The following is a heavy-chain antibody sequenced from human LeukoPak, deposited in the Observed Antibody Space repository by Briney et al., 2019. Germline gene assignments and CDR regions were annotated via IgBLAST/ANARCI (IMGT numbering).Heavy chain of an antibody. J-gene: IGHJ4*02. V-gene: IGHV4-34*01. CDR2: ISHTEGT. CDR3: ARIRCGHSGSVCYNH. CDR1: GVSINDYY. D-gene: IGHD2-21*01. Sequence: SETLSLTCGVFGVSINDYYWSWIRQSPGKGLEWIGEISHTEGTRYNPSLESRATMSVGTSENQLSLKLIFVTAADTAVYYCARIRCGHSGSVCYNHWGLGTLVTVSS.